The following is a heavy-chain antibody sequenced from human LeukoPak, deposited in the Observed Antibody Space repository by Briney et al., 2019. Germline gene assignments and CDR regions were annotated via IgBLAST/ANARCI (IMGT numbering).Heavy chain of an antibody. J-gene: IGHJ6*02. CDR2: ISSSGSTI. CDR3: ARDRGMTTVTTWPGRDYYGMDV. V-gene: IGHV3-11*04. D-gene: IGHD4-17*01. CDR1: GFTFSDYY. Sequence: GGSLRLSCAASGFTFSDYYMSWIRQAPGKGLEWVSYISSSGSTIYYADSVKGRFTISRDNAKNSLYLQMNSLRAEDTAVYYCARDRGMTTVTTWPGRDYYGMDVWGQGTTVTVSS.